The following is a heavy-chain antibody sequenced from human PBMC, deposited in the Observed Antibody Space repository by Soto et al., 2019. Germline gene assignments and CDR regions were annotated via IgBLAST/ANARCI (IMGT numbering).Heavy chain of an antibody. V-gene: IGHV4-39*01. CDR3: ASKGYSNDY. CDR2: IYYSGST. Sequence: PSEALSISWPVTSVSIRSSIYYWSWLRQPPGKGREWIGSIYYSGSTYYNPSLKSRVTISVDTSKNQFSLKLSSVTAADTAVYYCASKGYSNDYWGQGTQVTVSS. D-gene: IGHD6-13*01. CDR1: SVSIRSSIYY. J-gene: IGHJ4*02.